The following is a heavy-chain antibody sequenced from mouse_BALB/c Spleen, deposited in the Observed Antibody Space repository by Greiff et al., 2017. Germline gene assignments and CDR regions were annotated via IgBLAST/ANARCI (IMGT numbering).Heavy chain of an antibody. CDR1: GYTFTDYY. Sequence: EVQLQQSGPELVKPGASVKIPCKASGYTFTDYYMDWVKQSHGKSLEWIGDINPNNGGTIYNQKFKGKATLTVDKSSSTAYMELRSLTSEDTAVYYCARYRYDLYAMDYWGQGTSVTVSS. CDR2: INPNNGGT. J-gene: IGHJ4*01. D-gene: IGHD2-14*01. CDR3: ARYRYDLYAMDY. V-gene: IGHV1-18*01.